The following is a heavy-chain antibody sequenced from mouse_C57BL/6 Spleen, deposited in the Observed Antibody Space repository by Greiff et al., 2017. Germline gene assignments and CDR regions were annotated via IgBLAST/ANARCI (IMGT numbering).Heavy chain of an antibody. CDR3: ASLYGSSYAGYYCDY. V-gene: IGHV1-55*01. D-gene: IGHD1-1*01. Sequence: QVQLQQPGAELVKPGASVKMSCKASGYTFTSYWITWVKQRPGQGLEWIGDIYPGSGSTNYNEKFKSKATLTVDTSSSTAYMQLSSLTSEDSAVYYCASLYGSSYAGYYCDYWGQGTTLTVSS. J-gene: IGHJ2*01. CDR2: IYPGSGST. CDR1: GYTFTSYW.